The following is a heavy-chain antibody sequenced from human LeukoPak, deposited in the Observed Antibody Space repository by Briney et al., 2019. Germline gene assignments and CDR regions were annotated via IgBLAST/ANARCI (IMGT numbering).Heavy chain of an antibody. D-gene: IGHD3-10*01. Sequence: GGSLRLSCAAPGFTFSRYGMHWVRRAPGKGLEWEAVISYDGSNKYYADSVKGRFTISRDNSKNTLYLQMNSLKPADTAVCYCAKDKGAMNSALDSWGRGTLLTVSS. CDR3: AKDKGAMNSALDS. V-gene: IGHV3-30*18. CDR2: ISYDGSNK. CDR1: GFTFSRYG. J-gene: IGHJ4*02.